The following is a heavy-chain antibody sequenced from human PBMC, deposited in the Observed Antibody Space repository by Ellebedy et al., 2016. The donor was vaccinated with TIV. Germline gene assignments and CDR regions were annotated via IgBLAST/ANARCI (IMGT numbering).Heavy chain of an antibody. Sequence: GESLKISCAASGFTFSTYEMNWVRQAPGRGLEWVSYIDSSGSTISYADSVKGRFTISRDNAKNSLYLQMSSLRGEDTAVYYCARVGSSGWKGKWFDPWGQGTLVTVSS. D-gene: IGHD6-19*01. CDR3: ARVGSSGWKGKWFDP. V-gene: IGHV3-48*03. CDR1: GFTFSTYE. CDR2: IDSSGSTI. J-gene: IGHJ5*02.